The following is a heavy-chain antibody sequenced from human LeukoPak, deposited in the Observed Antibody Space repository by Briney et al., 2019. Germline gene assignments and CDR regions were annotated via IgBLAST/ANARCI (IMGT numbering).Heavy chain of an antibody. CDR1: GGSISSYY. J-gene: IGHJ4*02. D-gene: IGHD3-3*01. CDR3: ARGVYDFWSGHSTFDY. CDR2: IYYSGST. V-gene: IGHV4-59*01. Sequence: SETLSLTCTVSGGSISSYYWSWIRQPPGKGLEWIGYIYYSGSTNYNPSLKSRVTISVDTSKNQFSLKLSSVTAADTAVYYCARGVYDFWSGHSTFDYWGQGTLVTVSS.